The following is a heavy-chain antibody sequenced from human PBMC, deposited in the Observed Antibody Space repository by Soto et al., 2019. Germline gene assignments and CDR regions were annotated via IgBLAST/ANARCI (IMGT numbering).Heavy chain of an antibody. CDR1: GESFSGYY. Sequence: QVQLQQWGAGLLKTSETLSLTCAVYGESFSGYYWSWIRQPPGKGLEWIGEINHTGSSTYNPSLKSRVTISVDPSKNQFSLNLRSVTAADAAVYYCGRFDGSGWFYDYWGQGTLFTVSS. J-gene: IGHJ4*02. D-gene: IGHD6-19*01. V-gene: IGHV4-34*01. CDR2: INHTGSS. CDR3: GRFDGSGWFYDY.